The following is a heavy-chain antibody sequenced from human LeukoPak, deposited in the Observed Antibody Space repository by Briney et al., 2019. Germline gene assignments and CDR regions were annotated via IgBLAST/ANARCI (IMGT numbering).Heavy chain of an antibody. CDR3: ARDPNGDYIGTFDM. V-gene: IGHV3-7*03. Sequence: GGSLRLSCATSEFTFSNCWMSWVRQAPGKGLEWVANINLDGSEKSYVDSVKGRFTISRDNAKNSLYLQINSLRVEDTAVYFCARDPNGDYIGTFDMWGRGTMVSVSS. CDR2: INLDGSEK. D-gene: IGHD4-17*01. CDR1: EFTFSNCW. J-gene: IGHJ3*02.